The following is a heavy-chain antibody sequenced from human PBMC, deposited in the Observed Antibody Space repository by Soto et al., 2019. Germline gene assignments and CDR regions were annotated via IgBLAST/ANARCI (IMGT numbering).Heavy chain of an antibody. V-gene: IGHV4-31*03. J-gene: IGHJ6*03. Sequence: SETRSLTCTVSGGSISSGGYYWSWIRQHPGKGLEWIGYIYYSGSTYYNPSLKSRVTISVDTSKNQFSLKLSSVTAADTAVYYCAREFHSYYYMDVWGKGTTVTVSS. CDR3: AREFHSYYYMDV. CDR1: GGSISSGGYY. CDR2: IYYSGST.